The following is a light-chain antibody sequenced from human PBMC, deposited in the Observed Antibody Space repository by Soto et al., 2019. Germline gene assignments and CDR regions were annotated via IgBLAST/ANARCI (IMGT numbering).Light chain of an antibody. CDR3: SSYASSRDVF. CDR1: SSDVGGYNY. J-gene: IGLJ2*01. V-gene: IGLV2-14*01. CDR2: EVS. Sequence: QSALTQPASVSGSPGQAITISCTGTSSDVGGYNYVSWYQQYPGKAPNLMIYEVSNRPSGVSNRFSGSKSGNTASLTISGLQAEDEADYYCSSYASSRDVFFGGGTKLTVL.